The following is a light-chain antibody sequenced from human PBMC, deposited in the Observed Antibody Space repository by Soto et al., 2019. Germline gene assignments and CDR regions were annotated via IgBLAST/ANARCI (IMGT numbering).Light chain of an antibody. Sequence: DIEMTQSPATLSVSPGERATLSCRASQSVSSNLAWYQQKPGQAPRLLIYGASTRATGIPARFSGSGSGTEFTLTIFSLEPEDFAVYDCQQYYNWPPITFGQGTRLAI. V-gene: IGKV3-15*01. J-gene: IGKJ5*01. CDR3: QQYYNWPPIT. CDR1: QSVSSN. CDR2: GAS.